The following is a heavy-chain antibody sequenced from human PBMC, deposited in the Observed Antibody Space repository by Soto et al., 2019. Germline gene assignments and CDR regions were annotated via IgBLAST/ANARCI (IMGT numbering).Heavy chain of an antibody. CDR2: IYQSGST. J-gene: IGHJ4*02. Sequence: QLQLQESGSGLVKPSQTLSLTCDVSGGSINSGGYSWSWIRQPPGKGLEWIGYIYQSGSTFYNPSLKSRVTISIDRSKNQFFLSLSSVTAADTAVYYCARGGLLGSCGGSSCHNSFDYWGQGDLVTVSS. D-gene: IGHD2-21*01. CDR3: ARGGLLGSCGGSSCHNSFDY. V-gene: IGHV4-30-2*01. CDR1: GGSINSGGYS.